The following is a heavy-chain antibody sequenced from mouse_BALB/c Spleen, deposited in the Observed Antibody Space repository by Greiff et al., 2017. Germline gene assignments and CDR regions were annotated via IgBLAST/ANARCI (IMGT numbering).Heavy chain of an antibody. V-gene: IGHV1-18*01. CDR3: ARERAFGNYSWFAY. CDR2: INPYNGGT. D-gene: IGHD2-1*01. J-gene: IGHJ3*01. Sequence: EVQRVESGPELVKPGASMKISCKASGYSFTGYTMNWVKQSHGKNLEWIGLINPYNGGTSYNQKFKGKATLTVDKSSSTAYMELLSLTSEDSAVYYCARERAFGNYSWFAYWGQGTLVTVSA. CDR1: GYSFTGYT.